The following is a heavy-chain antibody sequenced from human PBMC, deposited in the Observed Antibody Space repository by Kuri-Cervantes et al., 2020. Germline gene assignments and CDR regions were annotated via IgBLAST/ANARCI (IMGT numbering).Heavy chain of an antibody. CDR3: AKVLAPKYCSSTSCSYYYYYGMDV. CDR2: ISSSSSYI. J-gene: IGHJ6*02. V-gene: IGHV3-21*01. Sequence: ETLSLTCAASGFTFSSYSMNWVRQAPGKGLEWVSSISSSSSYIYYADSVKGRFTISRDNSKNTLYLQMNSLRAEDTAVYYCAKVLAPKYCSSTSCSYYYYYGMDVWGQGTTVTVSS. CDR1: GFTFSSYS. D-gene: IGHD2-2*01.